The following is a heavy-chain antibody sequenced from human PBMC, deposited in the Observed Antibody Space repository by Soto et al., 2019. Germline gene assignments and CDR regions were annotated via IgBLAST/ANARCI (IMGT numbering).Heavy chain of an antibody. CDR3: AREATYSRVSMAPKNAFDI. CDR2: ISYDGSNK. Sequence: GGSLRLSCAASGFTFSSYAMHWVRQAPGKGLEWVAVISYDGSNKYYADSVKGRFTISRDNSKNTLYLQMNSLRAEDTAVYYCAREATYSRVSMAPKNAFDIWGQGTMVTVSS. J-gene: IGHJ3*02. CDR1: GFTFSSYA. D-gene: IGHD6-13*01. V-gene: IGHV3-30*04.